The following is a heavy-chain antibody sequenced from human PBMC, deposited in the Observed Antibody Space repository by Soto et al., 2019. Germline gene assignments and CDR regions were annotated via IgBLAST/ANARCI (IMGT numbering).Heavy chain of an antibody. D-gene: IGHD6-19*01. CDR3: ARRKHGDSSGWGEFDY. V-gene: IGHV4-39*01. CDR2: IYYSGTT. Sequence: QLQLQESGPGLVKPSETLSLTCTVSNGSISSSNYHWGWIRQAPGKGLECIGSIYYSGTTYYNPALKSRVTISGETSKNQCSLKLSSVTAADTAVYYCARRKHGDSSGWGEFDYWGQGTLVTVSS. CDR1: NGSISSSNYH. J-gene: IGHJ4*02.